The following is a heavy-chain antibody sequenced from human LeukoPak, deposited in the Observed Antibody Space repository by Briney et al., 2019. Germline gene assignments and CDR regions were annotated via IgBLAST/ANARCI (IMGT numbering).Heavy chain of an antibody. D-gene: IGHD5-24*01. J-gene: IGHJ4*02. Sequence: SETLSLTFTVSGGSISSGGYYWSWIRQPPGKGLEWIGYIYHSGSTYYNPSLKSRVTISVDRSKNQFSLKLSSVTAADTAVYYCARDFSGDGYNLSGYWGQGTLVTVSS. CDR1: GGSISSGGYY. V-gene: IGHV4-30-2*01. CDR2: IYHSGST. CDR3: ARDFSGDGYNLSGY.